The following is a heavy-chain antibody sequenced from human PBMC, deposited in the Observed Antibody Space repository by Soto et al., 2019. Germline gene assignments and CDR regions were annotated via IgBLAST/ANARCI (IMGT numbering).Heavy chain of an antibody. D-gene: IGHD3-16*01. V-gene: IGHV3-23*01. CDR1: GLCLNNYA. J-gene: IGHJ5*02. CDR2: ISGSGAST. CDR3: EKTPGVITVITSFDP. Sequence: GSLRLSCGDSGLCLNNYALAWIRQAPGRGLEGVGSISGSGASTYDASSVKGRITISRDNSNNTLYLQMNRLRAEDTAVYYCEKTPGVITVITSFDPWGQGTPVTVSS.